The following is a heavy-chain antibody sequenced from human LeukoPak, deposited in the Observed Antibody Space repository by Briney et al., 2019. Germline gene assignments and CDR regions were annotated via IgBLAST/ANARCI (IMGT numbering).Heavy chain of an antibody. CDR2: INPNSGGT. CDR1: GYTFTGYY. D-gene: IGHD5-24*01. J-gene: IGHJ4*02. Sequence: ASVKVSCKASGYTFTGYYMHWVRQAPGQGLEWMGWINPNSGGTNYAQKFQDRVTMTRDTSISTAYMELSRLRSDDTAVYYCARDGDGYNHLNYWGQGTLVTVSS. V-gene: IGHV1-2*02. CDR3: ARDGDGYNHLNY.